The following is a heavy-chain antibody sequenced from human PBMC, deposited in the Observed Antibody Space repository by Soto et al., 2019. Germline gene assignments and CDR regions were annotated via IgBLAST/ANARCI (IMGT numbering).Heavy chain of an antibody. V-gene: IGHV1-69*06. CDR2: IIPIFGTA. Sequence: SSVKVSCKASGGTFSSYAISWVRQAPGQGLEWMGGIIPIFGTANYAQKFQGRVTITADKSTSTAYMELSSLRSEDTAGYYCARAPTLQQLVLEYYYHGMHVWS. D-gene: IGHD6-6*01. CDR3: ARAPTLQQLVLEYYYHGMHV. CDR1: GGTFSSYA. J-gene: IGHJ6*02.